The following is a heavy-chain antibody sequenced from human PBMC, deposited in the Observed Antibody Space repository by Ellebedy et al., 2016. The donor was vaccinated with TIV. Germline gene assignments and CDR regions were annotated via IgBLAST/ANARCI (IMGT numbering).Heavy chain of an antibody. J-gene: IGHJ6*02. CDR1: GFTFSSYW. CDR3: AKGDSSSSGHWYYYYGMDV. V-gene: IGHV3-7*03. Sequence: PGGSLRLSCAASGFTFSSYWMSWVCHPHGNGLEWVANIKQDGSENYYVDSVKGRFTISRDNSKNTLYLQMNSLRAEDTAVYYCAKGDSSSSGHWYYYYGMDVWGQGTTVTVSS. CDR2: IKQDGSEN. D-gene: IGHD6-6*01.